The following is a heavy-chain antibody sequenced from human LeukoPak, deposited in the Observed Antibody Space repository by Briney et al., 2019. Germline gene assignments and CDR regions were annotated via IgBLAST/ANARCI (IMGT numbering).Heavy chain of an antibody. J-gene: IGHJ6*03. CDR1: GFPFDSFG. D-gene: IGHD5-24*01. CDR3: AKGAGYNFYYMDV. V-gene: IGHV3-30*18. CDR2: ISYAGDNK. Sequence: QSGGSLRLSCAASGFPFDSFGMHWVRQAPGKGLEWLSLISYAGDNKYEADSVKGRFTISRDNSKNTLFLQMDSLQPDDTAMYFCAKGAGYNFYYMDVWGKGTMVSVSS.